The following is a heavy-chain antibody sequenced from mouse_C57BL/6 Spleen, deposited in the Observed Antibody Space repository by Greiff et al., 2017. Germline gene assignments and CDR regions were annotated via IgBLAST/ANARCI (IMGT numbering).Heavy chain of an antibody. CDR1: GFTFSDAW. D-gene: IGHD1-1*01. CDR2: IRNKANNHAT. Sequence: EVQVVESGGGLVQPGGSMKLSCAASGFTFSDAWMDWVRQSPEKGLEWVAEIRNKANNHATYYAESVKGRFTISRDDSKSSVYLQMNSLRAEDTGIYYCTRAITTVVSNWYFDVWGTGTTVTVSS. CDR3: TRAITTVVSNWYFDV. V-gene: IGHV6-6*01. J-gene: IGHJ1*03.